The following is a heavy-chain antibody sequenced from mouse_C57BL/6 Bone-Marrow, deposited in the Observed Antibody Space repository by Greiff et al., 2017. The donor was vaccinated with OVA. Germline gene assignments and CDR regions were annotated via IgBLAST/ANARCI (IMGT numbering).Heavy chain of an antibody. CDR3: ASYSSYYFDY. J-gene: IGHJ2*01. CDR1: GYTFTDYY. D-gene: IGHD2-12*01. CDR2: INPYNGGT. Sequence: EVKLVESGPVLVKPGASVKMSCKASGYTFTDYYMNWVKQSHGKSLEWIGVINPYNGGTSYNQKFKGKATLTVDKSSSTAYMELNSLTSEDSAVYYCASYSSYYFDYWGQGTTLTVSS. V-gene: IGHV1-19*01.